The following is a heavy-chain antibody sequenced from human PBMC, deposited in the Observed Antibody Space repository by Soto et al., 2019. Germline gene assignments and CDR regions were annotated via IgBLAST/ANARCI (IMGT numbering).Heavy chain of an antibody. CDR3: ARSPGYSYGDY. CDR2: INAGNGNT. Sequence: QVQLVQSGAEVKKPGASVKVSCKASGYTFTGYAMHWVRQAPGQRLEWMGWINAGNGNTKYSQKFQDRVTITRDTSASTAYMELSSLRSEDTAVYYCARSPGYSYGDYWGQGTLVTVSS. V-gene: IGHV1-3*01. CDR1: GYTFTGYA. J-gene: IGHJ4*02. D-gene: IGHD5-18*01.